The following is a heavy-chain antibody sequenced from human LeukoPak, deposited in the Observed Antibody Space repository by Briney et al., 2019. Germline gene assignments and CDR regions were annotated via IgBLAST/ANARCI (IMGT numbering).Heavy chain of an antibody. Sequence: GGSLRLSCAASGFTFNSYWMSWVRQAPGKGLEWVANIKQDGSEKYYVDSVKGRFTISRDNAKNSLYLQMNSLRAEDTAVYYCARETLKTYYDFWSGYYTGIFYYYYYMDVWGKGTTVTVSS. D-gene: IGHD3-3*01. CDR3: ARETLKTYYDFWSGYYTGIFYYYYYMDV. J-gene: IGHJ6*03. CDR2: IKQDGSEK. V-gene: IGHV3-7*01. CDR1: GFTFNSYW.